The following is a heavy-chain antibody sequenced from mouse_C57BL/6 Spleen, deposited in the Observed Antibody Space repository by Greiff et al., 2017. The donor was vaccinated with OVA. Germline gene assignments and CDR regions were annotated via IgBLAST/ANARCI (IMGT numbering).Heavy chain of an antibody. CDR2: IWSGGST. D-gene: IGHD1-1*01. Sequence: QVQLQQSGPGLVQPSQSLSITCTVSGFSLTSYGVHWVRQSPGKGLEWLGVIWSGGSTDYYAAFISRLSISKDNSKSQVFFKMNSRQADDTAIYYCARNGAVLRYWYFDVWGTGTTVTVSS. CDR1: GFSLTSYG. V-gene: IGHV2-2*01. CDR3: ARNGAVLRYWYFDV. J-gene: IGHJ1*03.